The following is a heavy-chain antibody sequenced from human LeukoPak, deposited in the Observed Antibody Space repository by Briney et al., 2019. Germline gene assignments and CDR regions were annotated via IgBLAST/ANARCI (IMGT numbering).Heavy chain of an antibody. CDR2: IYYSGST. V-gene: IGHV4-39*07. J-gene: IGHJ4*02. D-gene: IGHD3-22*01. CDR3: ARDFRTYYYDSSEPRFDY. CDR1: GGSISSSSYY. Sequence: SGTLSLTCTVSGGSISSSSYYWGWIRQPPGKGLEWIGSIYYSGSTYYNPSLKSRVTISVDTSKNQFSLKLSSVTAADTAVYYCARDFRTYYYDSSEPRFDYWGQGTLVTVSS.